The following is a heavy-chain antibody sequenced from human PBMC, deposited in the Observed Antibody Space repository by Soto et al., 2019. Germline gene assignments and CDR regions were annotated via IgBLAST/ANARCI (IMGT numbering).Heavy chain of an antibody. CDR1: GFTFSSYA. D-gene: IGHD3-3*01. CDR3: AKVKKADTIFGVVIIPQYYFDY. V-gene: IGHV3-23*01. J-gene: IGHJ4*02. CDR2: ISGSGGST. Sequence: TGGSLRLSCAASGFTFSSYAMSWVRQAPGKGLEWVSAISGSGGSTYYADSVKGRFTISRDNSKNTLYLQMNSLRAEDTAVYYCAKVKKADTIFGVVIIPQYYFDYWGQGTLVTVSS.